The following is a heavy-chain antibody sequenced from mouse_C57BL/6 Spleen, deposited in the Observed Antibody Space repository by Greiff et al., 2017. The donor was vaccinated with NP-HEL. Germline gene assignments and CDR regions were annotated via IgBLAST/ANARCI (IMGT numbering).Heavy chain of an antibody. V-gene: IGHV5-17*01. CDR2: ISSGSSTI. CDR3: ARHGYSAMDY. Sequence: EVKLMESGGGLVKPGGSLKLSCAASGFTFSDYGMHWVRQAPEKGLEWVAYISSGSSTIYYADTVKGRFTISRDNAKNTLFLQMTSLRSEDTAMYYCARHGYSAMDYWGQGTSVTVSS. CDR1: GFTFSDYG. J-gene: IGHJ4*01.